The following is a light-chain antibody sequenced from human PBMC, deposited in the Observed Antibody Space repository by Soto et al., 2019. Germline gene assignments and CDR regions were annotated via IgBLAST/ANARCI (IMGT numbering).Light chain of an antibody. CDR3: QQYNNWPTWT. CDR1: QSVSSSY. J-gene: IGKJ1*01. CDR2: GAS. V-gene: IGKV3D-15*01. Sequence: ENVLTQSPGTLSLSPGERATLSCRASQSVSSSYLAWYQQKPGQAPRLLIYGASTRATGIPARFSGRGSGSEFTLTISSLQSEDFAVYYCQQYNNWPTWTFGQGTKVDIK.